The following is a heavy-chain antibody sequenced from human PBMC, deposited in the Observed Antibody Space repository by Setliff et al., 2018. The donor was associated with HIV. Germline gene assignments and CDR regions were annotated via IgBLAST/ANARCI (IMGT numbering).Heavy chain of an antibody. CDR3: AKESGLYSNYKYYYYMDV. V-gene: IGHV3-7*01. Sequence: PGGSLRLSCAASGFTFSGFWMSWVRQDPGKGLEWVANINEDGGNKFYADSVKGRLTISRDNSKNTLYLQMNSLRAEDTAVYYCAKESGLYSNYKYYYYMDVWGKGTTVTVSS. CDR1: GFTFSGFW. D-gene: IGHD4-4*01. J-gene: IGHJ6*03. CDR2: INEDGGNK.